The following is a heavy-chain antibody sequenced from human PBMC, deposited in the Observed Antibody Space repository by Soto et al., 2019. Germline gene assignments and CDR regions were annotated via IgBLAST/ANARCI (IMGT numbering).Heavy chain of an antibody. V-gene: IGHV4-59*01. Sequence: SETLSLTCTVSGGSISSYYWSWIRQPPGKGLEWIGYIYYSGSTNYNPSLKSRVTISVDTSKNQFSLKLSSVTAADTAVYYCARDRRNQAASYFDYWGQGTLVTVYS. CDR1: GGSISSYY. J-gene: IGHJ4*02. CDR2: IYYSGST. CDR3: ARDRRNQAASYFDY. D-gene: IGHD1-1*01.